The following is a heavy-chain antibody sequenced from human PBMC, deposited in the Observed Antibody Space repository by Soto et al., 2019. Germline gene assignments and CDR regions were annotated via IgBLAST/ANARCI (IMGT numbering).Heavy chain of an antibody. V-gene: IGHV4-59*01. CDR3: ERGGPNFYDILTTDY. D-gene: IGHD3-9*01. CDR1: GVSITSYY. CDR2: IYYSGST. J-gene: IGHJ4*02. Sequence: SGTLSLTCTVSGVSITSYYWSWIRQPPGKGLEWVGYIYYSGSTNYNPSLKSRLTISLDTSKNQFSLRLSSVTAADTAIYYCERGGPNFYDILTTDYWGQGTLVNVSS.